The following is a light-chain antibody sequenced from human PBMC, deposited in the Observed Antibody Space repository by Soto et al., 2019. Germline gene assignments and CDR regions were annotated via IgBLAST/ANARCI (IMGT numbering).Light chain of an antibody. V-gene: IGKV1-5*03. J-gene: IGKJ1*01. CDR3: QQYNSYRT. Sequence: DLQMTQSPSTLSASVGDRVTITCRASQSISSWLAWYQQKPGKAPKLLIYKASSLESGVPSRFSGSGSGTEFTLTISSLQPEDFATYYCQQYNSYRTFGQGTKVDIK. CDR2: KAS. CDR1: QSISSW.